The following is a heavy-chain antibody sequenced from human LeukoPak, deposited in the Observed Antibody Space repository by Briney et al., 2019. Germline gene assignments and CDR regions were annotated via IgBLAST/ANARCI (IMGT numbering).Heavy chain of an antibody. V-gene: IGHV3-30-3*01. J-gene: IGHJ4*02. CDR3: ARGLAITTFLDH. D-gene: IGHD3-22*01. CDR1: GFTFSRYA. CDR2: ISFDGDNK. Sequence: PGRSLRLSCAASGFTFSRYAIHWVRQAPGRGLEWVAVISFDGDNKYYTDSVKGRFTISRDNSKNTLYLQMNSLRLEDTAAYHCARGLAITTFLDHWGQGTLVTVSS.